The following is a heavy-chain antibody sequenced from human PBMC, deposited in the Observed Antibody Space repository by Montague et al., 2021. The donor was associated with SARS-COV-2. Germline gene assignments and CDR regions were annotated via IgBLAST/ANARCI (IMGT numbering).Heavy chain of an antibody. Sequence: SETLSLTCTVSGGSISRYYWNCIRQPPGKGLEWIGYINYSGSTXXXPSXXXRVTISVDTSKNQFSLKLSSVTAADTAVYYCARSRENYNILTGYPCYFDYWGQGTLVTVSS. CDR1: GGSISRYY. J-gene: IGHJ4*02. D-gene: IGHD3-9*01. CDR2: INYSGST. CDR3: ARSRENYNILTGYPCYFDY. V-gene: IGHV4-59*01.